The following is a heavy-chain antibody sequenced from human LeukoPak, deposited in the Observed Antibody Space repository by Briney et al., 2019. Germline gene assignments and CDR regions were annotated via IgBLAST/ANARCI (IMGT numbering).Heavy chain of an antibody. CDR2: INPNSGGT. J-gene: IGHJ4*02. Sequence: ASVKVSCKASGYTFTSYYMHWVRQAPGQGLEWMGWINPNSGGTNFAQKFQGRVTMTRDTSISTAYMELSSLRSEDTAVYYCARDRTGIVGATTGLFDYWGQGTLVTVSS. V-gene: IGHV1-2*02. CDR1: GYTFTSYY. D-gene: IGHD1-26*01. CDR3: ARDRTGIVGATTGLFDY.